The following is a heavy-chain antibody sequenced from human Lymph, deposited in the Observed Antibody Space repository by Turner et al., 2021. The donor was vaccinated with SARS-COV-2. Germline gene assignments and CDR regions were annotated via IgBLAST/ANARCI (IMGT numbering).Heavy chain of an antibody. CDR1: GFTFNNYA. CDR3: ANLYPTVSWEFPYAMDV. D-gene: IGHD3-16*01. J-gene: IGHJ6*02. CDR2: ISGSGGRT. V-gene: IGHV3-23*01. Sequence: EVQLLESGGGLVQPGGSLRLSCAASGFTFNNYAMSWVRQAPGKGLEWVSTISGSGGRTYYADSVKGRFTISRDNSKNTLYLQMKSLRAEDTAVYYCANLYPTVSWEFPYAMDVWGQGTTVTVSS.